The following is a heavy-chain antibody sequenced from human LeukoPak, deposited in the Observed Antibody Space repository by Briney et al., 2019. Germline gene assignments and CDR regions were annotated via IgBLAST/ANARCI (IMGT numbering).Heavy chain of an antibody. Sequence: SETLSLTCTVSGYSISSGYYWGWIRQPPGKGLEWIGSIYHSGSTYYNPSLESRVTISVDTSKNQFSLKLSSVTAADTAVYYCARGQYSSSWLPPNYYYYYMDVWGKGTTVTVSS. CDR1: GYSISSGYY. J-gene: IGHJ6*03. CDR2: IYHSGST. CDR3: ARGQYSSSWLPPNYYYYYMDV. V-gene: IGHV4-38-2*02. D-gene: IGHD6-13*01.